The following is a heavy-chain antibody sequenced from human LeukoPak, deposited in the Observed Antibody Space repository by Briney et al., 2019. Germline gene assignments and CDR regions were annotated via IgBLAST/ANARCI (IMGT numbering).Heavy chain of an antibody. J-gene: IGHJ5*02. V-gene: IGHV3-74*01. D-gene: IGHD3-10*01. CDR3: ATVFGVSGLT. CDR2: INNDGSIT. CDR1: GFRLSSWW. Sequence: GGSLRLSCTASGFRLSSWWMHWVRQAPGKGLVWVSRINNDGSITTYADSVKGRLTISRDNAKNTLYLQMNNLRAEDTAVYYIATVFGVSGLTWGQGTLVTVSS.